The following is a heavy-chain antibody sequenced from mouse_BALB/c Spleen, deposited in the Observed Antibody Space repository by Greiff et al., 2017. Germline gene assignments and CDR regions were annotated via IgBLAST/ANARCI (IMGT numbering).Heavy chain of an antibody. Sequence: EVKLMESGGGLVQPGGSRKLSCAASGFTFSSFGMHWVRQAPEKGLEWVAYISSGSSTIYYADTVKGRFTISRDNPKNTLFLQMTSLRSEDTAMYYCARFTKTYYFDYWGQGTTLTVSS. CDR2: ISSGSSTI. V-gene: IGHV5-17*02. D-gene: IGHD1-1*01. J-gene: IGHJ2*01. CDR1: GFTFSSFG. CDR3: ARFTKTYYFDY.